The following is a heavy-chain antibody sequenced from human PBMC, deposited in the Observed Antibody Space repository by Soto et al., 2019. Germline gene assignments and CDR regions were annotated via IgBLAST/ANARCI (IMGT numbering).Heavy chain of an antibody. V-gene: IGHV4-4*07. Sequence: SETLSLTCTVSGGSISSYYWSWIRQPAGKGLEWIGRIYTSGSTNYNPSLKSRVTMSVDTSKNQFSLKLSSVTAADTVVYYCARDPYCSGGSCYSSAPFDWFDPWGQGTLVTVSS. J-gene: IGHJ5*02. CDR1: GGSISSYY. CDR2: IYTSGST. D-gene: IGHD2-15*01. CDR3: ARDPYCSGGSCYSSAPFDWFDP.